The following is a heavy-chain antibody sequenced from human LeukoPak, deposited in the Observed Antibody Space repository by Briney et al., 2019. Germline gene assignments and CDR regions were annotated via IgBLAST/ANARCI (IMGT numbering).Heavy chain of an antibody. V-gene: IGHV3-7*03. Sequence: GGSLRLSCAASGFTFSSYWMNWVRQAPGKGLEWVANIKQDGSEQYYVDSVKGRFTISRDNSKSTLYLQMNSLRAEDTAVYYCAKVEGPTTVDYWGQGTLVTVSS. CDR1: GFTFSSYW. CDR2: IKQDGSEQ. J-gene: IGHJ4*02. CDR3: AKVEGPTTVDY. D-gene: IGHD1-26*01.